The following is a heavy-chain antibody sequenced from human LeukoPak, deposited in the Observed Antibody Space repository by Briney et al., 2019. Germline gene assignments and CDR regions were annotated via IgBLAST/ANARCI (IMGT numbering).Heavy chain of an antibody. CDR3: ARDQYSSGWYGDY. D-gene: IGHD6-19*01. Sequence: SVKVSCKASGGTFSSYAISWVRQAPGQGLEWMGRIIPIFGTANYAQKFQGGVTITTDESTSTAYMELSSLRSEDTAVYYCARDQYSSGWYGDYWGQGTLVTVSS. J-gene: IGHJ4*02. CDR2: IIPIFGTA. CDR1: GGTFSSYA. V-gene: IGHV1-69*05.